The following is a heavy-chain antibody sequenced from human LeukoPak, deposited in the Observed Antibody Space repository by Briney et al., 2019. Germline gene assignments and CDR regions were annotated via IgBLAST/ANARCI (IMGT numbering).Heavy chain of an antibody. CDR1: RFTFSSYA. V-gene: IGHV3-23*01. Sequence: GGSLRLSCAASRFTFSSYAMSWVRQAPGKGLEWVSAISGSGGSTYYADSVKGRFTISRDNSKKTLYLQMDSLRGEDTAVYYCARVGAPGTADYWGQGTLVTVSS. CDR2: ISGSGGST. D-gene: IGHD6-13*01. CDR3: ARVGAPGTADY. J-gene: IGHJ4*02.